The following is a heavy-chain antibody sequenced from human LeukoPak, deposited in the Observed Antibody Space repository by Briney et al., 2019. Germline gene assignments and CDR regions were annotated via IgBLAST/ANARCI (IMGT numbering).Heavy chain of an antibody. Sequence: GGSLRLSCAASGFTFSSYGMHWVRQAPGKGLEWVAVISYDGSNKYYAGSVKGRFTISRDNSKNTLYLQMNSLRAEDTAVYYCASWAYYPSFDYWGQGTLVTVSS. V-gene: IGHV3-30*03. J-gene: IGHJ4*02. CDR2: ISYDGSNK. CDR1: GFTFSSYG. D-gene: IGHD3-22*01. CDR3: ASWAYYPSFDY.